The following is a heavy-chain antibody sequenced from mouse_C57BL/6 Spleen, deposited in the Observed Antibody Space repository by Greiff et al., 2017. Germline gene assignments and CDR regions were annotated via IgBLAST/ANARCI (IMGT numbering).Heavy chain of an antibody. D-gene: IGHD1-1*01. CDR3: AKNYGSSYHAMDY. CDR1: GFSLTSYG. CDR2: IWRGGST. J-gene: IGHJ4*01. V-gene: IGHV2-5*01. Sequence: VMLVESGPGLVQPSQSLSITCTVSGFSLTSYGVHWVRQSPGKGLEWLGVIWRGGSTDYNAAFMSRLSITKDNSKSQVFFKMNSLQADDTAIYYCAKNYGSSYHAMDYWGQGTSVTVSS.